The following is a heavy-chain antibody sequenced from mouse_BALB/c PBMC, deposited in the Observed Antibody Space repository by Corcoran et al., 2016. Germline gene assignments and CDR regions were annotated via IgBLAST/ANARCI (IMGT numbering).Heavy chain of an antibody. D-gene: IGHD3-1*01. CDR1: GYTFTNYG. V-gene: IGHV9-1*02. CDR2: INTYTGEP. Sequence: QIQLVQSGPELKKPGETVKISCKASGYTFTNYGMNWVKQAPGKGLKWRGWINTYTGEPTYADDFKVRFAFSLETSASTAYLQINNLKNEDMATYFCASTARATYAMDYWGQGTSVTVSS. CDR3: ASTARATYAMDY. J-gene: IGHJ4*01.